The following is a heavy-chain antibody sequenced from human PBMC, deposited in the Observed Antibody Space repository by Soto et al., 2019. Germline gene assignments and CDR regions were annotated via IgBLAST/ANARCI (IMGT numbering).Heavy chain of an antibody. CDR2: TAPMFKQT. Sequence: QAHLVQSGAEVKKPGSSVMVSCKASGINVGSFIISWVRQAPGQGLEWMGKTAPMFKQTNYARRFEGRVTITADTSTNTVYMELTDLQFEDKAVYYCTTLGPWGQGTQVTVSS. V-gene: IGHV1-69*02. J-gene: IGHJ5*02. CDR3: TTLGP. CDR1: GINVGSFI.